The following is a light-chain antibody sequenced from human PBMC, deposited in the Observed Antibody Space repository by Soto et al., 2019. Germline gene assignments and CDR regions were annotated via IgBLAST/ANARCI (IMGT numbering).Light chain of an antibody. V-gene: IGKV3-15*01. Sequence: EIVMTQSPATLSVSPGERATLSCRASQSVSSNLAWYQQKPGQAPRLLIYGASTRSTGIPARFSGSASGTEFTLTISSLQSEDVAVYYCQQYIKWPLTFGGGTKVAIK. J-gene: IGKJ4*01. CDR1: QSVSSN. CDR3: QQYIKWPLT. CDR2: GAS.